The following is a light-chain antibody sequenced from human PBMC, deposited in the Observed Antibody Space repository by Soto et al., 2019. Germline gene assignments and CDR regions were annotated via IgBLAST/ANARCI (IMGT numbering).Light chain of an antibody. J-gene: IGKJ5*01. Sequence: DIQMTQSPSSLSASVGDRVTITCRASQSISSYLNWYQQKPWKAPKLLIYAASSLQSVVPSRFSGSGSGTDFTLTISSMQPEDFATYYCQQSYSTPPLTFGQGTRMEIK. CDR3: QQSYSTPPLT. CDR2: AAS. CDR1: QSISSY. V-gene: IGKV1-39*01.